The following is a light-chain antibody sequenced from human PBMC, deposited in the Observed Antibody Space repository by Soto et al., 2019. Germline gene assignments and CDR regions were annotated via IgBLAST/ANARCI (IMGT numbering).Light chain of an antibody. CDR1: SSDVGGYNY. Sequence: QSALTQPRSVSGSPGQSVTISCTGTSSDVGGYNYVSWYQQHPGKAPKLVIYDVSNRPSGVSSRFSGSKSGNTASLTISGLRAEDEADYYCTSFTTTNIWVFGGGTKVTVL. V-gene: IGLV2-14*03. CDR2: DVS. J-gene: IGLJ3*02. CDR3: TSFTTTNIWV.